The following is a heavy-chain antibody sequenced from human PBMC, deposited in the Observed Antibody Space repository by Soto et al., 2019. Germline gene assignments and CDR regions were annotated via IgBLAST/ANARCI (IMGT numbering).Heavy chain of an antibody. Sequence: EVQLVESGGDLVQPGRFLRLSCATSGFTFSRYWMHWVRQVPGKGLVWVSRINSDGSSISYSDSVKGRFTISRDNAKNTLYLQMNSLRVEDTAVYYCARLPVDTITSLDYWGQGTLVTVSS. CDR1: GFTFSRYW. J-gene: IGHJ4*02. D-gene: IGHD3-3*01. CDR3: ARLPVDTITSLDY. V-gene: IGHV3-74*01. CDR2: INSDGSSI.